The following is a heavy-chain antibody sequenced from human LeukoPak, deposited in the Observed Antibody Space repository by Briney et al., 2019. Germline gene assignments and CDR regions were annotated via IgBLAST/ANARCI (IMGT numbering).Heavy chain of an antibody. J-gene: IGHJ4*02. Sequence: GGSPRLSCVASGYTFSPYWMSWVRQTPGKGLEWVASISNGGSATYYVGSVRGRFTISRDDAKNSLFLQMNGLRADDTAVYYCTRENYVPDSWGQGTLVTVSS. CDR2: ISNGGSAT. CDR1: GYTFSPYW. V-gene: IGHV3-7*03. D-gene: IGHD3-10*02. CDR3: TRENYVPDS.